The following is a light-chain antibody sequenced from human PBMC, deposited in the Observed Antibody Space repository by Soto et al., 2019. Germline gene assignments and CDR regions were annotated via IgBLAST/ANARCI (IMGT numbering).Light chain of an antibody. CDR1: QSVSSY. J-gene: IGKJ4*01. CDR2: DAS. Sequence: EIVLTQSPATLSLSPGERATLSCRASQSVSSYLAWYQQKPGQAPRLLIYDASNRATGIRARFSGSGSGTDFTLTISSLEPEEFAVYYCQQRSNWPKLTFGGGTKVEIK. CDR3: QQRSNWPKLT. V-gene: IGKV3-11*01.